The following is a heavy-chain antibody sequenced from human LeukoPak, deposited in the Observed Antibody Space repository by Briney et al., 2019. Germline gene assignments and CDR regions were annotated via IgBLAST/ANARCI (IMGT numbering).Heavy chain of an antibody. CDR3: SRGIWFGEVPMGGDY. J-gene: IGHJ4*02. Sequence: GGSLRLSCAASGFTFSGYSMNWVRQAPGKGLEWVSSISSSSYIYYADSVKGRFTISRDNAKNSLYLQMTSLRAEDTAVYYCSRGIWFGEVPMGGDYWGQGTLVTVSS. D-gene: IGHD3-10*01. CDR1: GFTFSGYS. V-gene: IGHV3-21*01. CDR2: ISSSSYI.